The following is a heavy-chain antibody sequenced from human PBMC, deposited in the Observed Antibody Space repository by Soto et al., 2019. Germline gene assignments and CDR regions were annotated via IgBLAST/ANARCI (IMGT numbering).Heavy chain of an antibody. CDR2: IIPMFGTT. Sequence: QVQLVQSGAEVKKPGSSVKVSCKASGGTFTNYTISWVRQAPGQGLEWMGGIIPMFGTTNHAQKFKGRVTINATKSTNTAHMELSSLRSEDTAVYYCAIGSGLRYFDGQFKYWGQGTLVTASS. J-gene: IGHJ4*02. CDR3: AIGSGLRYFDGQFKY. V-gene: IGHV1-69*06. CDR1: GGTFTNYT. D-gene: IGHD3-9*01.